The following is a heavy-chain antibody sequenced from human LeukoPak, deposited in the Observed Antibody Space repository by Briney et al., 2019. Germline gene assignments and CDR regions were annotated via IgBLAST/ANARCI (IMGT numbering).Heavy chain of an antibody. D-gene: IGHD4-11*01. CDR2: ISSSSYT. J-gene: IGHJ6*02. Sequence: GGSLRLSCAASGFTFSDYYMSWIRQAPGKGLEWVSYISSSSYTNYADSVKGRFTISRDNAKNSLYLQMNSLRAEDTAVYYCARAPHYSNYGPYYYGMDVWGQGTTVTVSS. V-gene: IGHV3-11*06. CDR1: GFTFSDYY. CDR3: ARAPHYSNYGPYYYGMDV.